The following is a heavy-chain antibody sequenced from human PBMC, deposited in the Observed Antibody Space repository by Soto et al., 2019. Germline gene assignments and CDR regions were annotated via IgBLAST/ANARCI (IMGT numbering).Heavy chain of an antibody. J-gene: IGHJ5*02. CDR1: GFTFSTYW. CDR3: AGGVATLLA. CDR2: INSDGSTT. D-gene: IGHD5-12*01. Sequence: EVPLVESGGGLVQPGGSLRLSCAASGFTFSTYWMHWVRQVPGKGLVWVSRINSDGSTTSYADSVKGRFTISRDNAKTALFLQMNSLRAEDTAVYYCAGGVATLLAWGQGTLVTVSS. V-gene: IGHV3-74*01.